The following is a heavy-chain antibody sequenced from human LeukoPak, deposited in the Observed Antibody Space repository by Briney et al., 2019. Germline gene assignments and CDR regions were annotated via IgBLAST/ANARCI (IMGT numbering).Heavy chain of an antibody. J-gene: IGHJ4*02. V-gene: IGHV4-38-2*01. CDR3: ASRTYYYDSTGYFPDY. Sequence: PSETLSLTCAVSGYTISSGYYWGWIRPPPGKGLEWIGSIYHSGSTYYNPSLKSRVTISVDTSKNQFSLKLTSVTAADTAVYYCASRTYYYDSTGYFPDYWGQGTLVTVSS. CDR2: IYHSGST. D-gene: IGHD3-22*01. CDR1: GYTISSGYY.